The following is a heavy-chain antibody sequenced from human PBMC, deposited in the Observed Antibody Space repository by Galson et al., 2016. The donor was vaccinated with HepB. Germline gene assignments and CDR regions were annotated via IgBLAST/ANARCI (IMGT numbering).Heavy chain of an antibody. CDR2: IYYSGAT. J-gene: IGHJ6*02. D-gene: IGHD3-10*01. Sequence: SETLSLTCTVSGPSSGSRTYYWAWIRQPPGKPLECIGNIYYSGATHYNPSLESRVTISLDASKNQFSLKFTSVTAADTAIYYCARDPGSSPPEYYYAMDVWGPGTTVTVAS. CDR3: ARDPGSSPPEYYYAMDV. V-gene: IGHV4-39*01. CDR1: GPSSGSRTYY.